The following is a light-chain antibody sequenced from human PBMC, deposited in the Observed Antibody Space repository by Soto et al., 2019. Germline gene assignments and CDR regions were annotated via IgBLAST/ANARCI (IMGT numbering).Light chain of an antibody. V-gene: IGKV3-20*01. CDR3: QQYGSSGT. CDR2: GAS. Sequence: EIVLTQSPGTLSLSPGERATLSCRASQSVSNNYLAWYQQKPGQAPRLLIYGASNRATGIPDRFSGSGSGTDFTLTNSRLEPEDVAVYYCQQYGSSGTFGQGTKVEIK. CDR1: QSVSNNY. J-gene: IGKJ1*01.